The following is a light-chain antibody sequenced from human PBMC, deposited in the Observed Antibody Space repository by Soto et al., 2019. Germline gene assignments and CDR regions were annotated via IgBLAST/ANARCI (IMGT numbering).Light chain of an antibody. J-gene: IGKJ3*01. Sequence: DIQMTQSLSSLSASVGDRVTITCRASQRIDFYLNWYQQRPGKAPNLLIYGASSLQSGVPSRFSCSGSGTDFTLTISSLQPEDFATYFCQESYSLRLTFGPGTTVDV. CDR1: QRIDFY. CDR2: GAS. CDR3: QESYSLRLT. V-gene: IGKV1-39*01.